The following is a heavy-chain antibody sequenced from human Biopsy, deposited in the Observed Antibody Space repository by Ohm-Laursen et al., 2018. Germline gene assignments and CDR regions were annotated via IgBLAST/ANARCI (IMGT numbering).Heavy chain of an antibody. V-gene: IGHV2-70*11. CDR1: GLSLRARGMC. CDR3: ARTPILIVSAGLVYRHRRHLQGMDV. Sequence: TQTLTLTSSFSGLSLRARGMCVSWIRQAPGKALEWLARVDWDDYKDYSASLQTKLSISKDTSNDQVVLTVNNVDPADTATYYCARTPILIVSAGLVYRHRRHLQGMDVWGQGIAVTVS. D-gene: IGHD6-13*01. J-gene: IGHJ6*02. CDR2: VDWDDYK.